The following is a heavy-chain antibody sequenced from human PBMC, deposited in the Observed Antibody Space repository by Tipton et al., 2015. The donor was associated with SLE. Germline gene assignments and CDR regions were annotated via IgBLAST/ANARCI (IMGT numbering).Heavy chain of an antibody. Sequence: TLSLTCTVSGGSISSYYWSWIRQPPGKGLGWIGYIYYSGGTNYNPPPKSRVTISVDTSKNQFSLKLSSVTAADTAVYYCAKDGGVVRGEDFDYWGQGTLVTVSS. J-gene: IGHJ4*02. D-gene: IGHD3-10*01. V-gene: IGHV4-59*01. CDR1: GGSISSYY. CDR2: IYYSGGT. CDR3: AKDGGVVRGEDFDY.